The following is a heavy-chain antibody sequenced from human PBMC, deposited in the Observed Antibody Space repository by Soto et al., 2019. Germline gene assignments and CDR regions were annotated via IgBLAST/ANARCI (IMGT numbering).Heavy chain of an antibody. CDR3: ARDSSSGWYYFDY. J-gene: IGHJ4*02. V-gene: IGHV4-59*01. CDR2: IYYSGST. D-gene: IGHD6-19*01. Sequence: PSETLSLTCTVSGGSISSYYWSWIRQPPGKGLEWIGYIYYSGSTNYNPSLKSRVTISVDTSKIQFSLKLSSVTAADTAVYYCARDSSSGWYYFDYWGRGTLVTVSS. CDR1: GGSISSYY.